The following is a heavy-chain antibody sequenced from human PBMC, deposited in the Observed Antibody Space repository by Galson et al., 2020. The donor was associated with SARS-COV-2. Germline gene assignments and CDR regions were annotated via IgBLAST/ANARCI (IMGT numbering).Heavy chain of an antibody. CDR1: GGSISSSSYY. CDR2: IYYSGST. D-gene: IGHD3-10*01. J-gene: IGHJ5*02. Sequence: SETLSLTCTVSGGSISSSSYYWGWIRQPPGKGLEWIGSIYYSGSTYYNPSLKSRVTISVDTSKNQFSLKLSSVTAADTAVYYCARAPNYYGSGSYYNWFDPWGQGTLGTVSS. V-gene: IGHV4-39*01. CDR3: ARAPNYYGSGSYYNWFDP.